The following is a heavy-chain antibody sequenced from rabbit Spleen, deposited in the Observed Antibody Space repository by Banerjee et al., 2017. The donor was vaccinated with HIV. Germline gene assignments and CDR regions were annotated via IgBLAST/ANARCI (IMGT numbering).Heavy chain of an antibody. CDR2: IYTTSGSA. CDR1: GIDFSSYFY. V-gene: IGHV1S45*01. J-gene: IGHJ4*01. CDR3: ARADAAGTVGYGASL. D-gene: IGHD4-2*01. Sequence: QQQLVESGGGLVQPGGTLTLTCKASGIDFSSYFYICWVRQAPGKGLELIACIYTTSGSAYYASWAKGRFTISKTSSTTVTLQMTSLTAADTATYFCARADAAGTVGYGASLWGPGTLVTVS.